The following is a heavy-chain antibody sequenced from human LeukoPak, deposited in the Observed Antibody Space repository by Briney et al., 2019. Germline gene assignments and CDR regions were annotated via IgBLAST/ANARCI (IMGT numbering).Heavy chain of an antibody. CDR1: GGSISSHY. J-gene: IGHJ4*02. CDR2: IYYSGST. V-gene: IGHV4-59*11. D-gene: IGHD1-26*01. Sequence: SETLSLTCTVSGGSISSHYWSWIRQPPGKGLEWIGYIYYSGSTNYNPSLKSRVTISVDTSKNQFSLKLSSVTAADTVVYYCARGGSYYSYFDYWGQGTLVTVSS. CDR3: ARGGSYYSYFDY.